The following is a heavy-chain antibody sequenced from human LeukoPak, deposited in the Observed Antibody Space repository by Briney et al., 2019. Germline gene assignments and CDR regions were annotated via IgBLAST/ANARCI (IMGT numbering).Heavy chain of an antibody. CDR1: GGSISSYY. CDR3: AKQTVLRYFERHYYFDY. D-gene: IGHD3-9*01. J-gene: IGHJ4*02. CDR2: IYYSGST. V-gene: IGHV4-59*01. Sequence: SETLSLTCTVSGGSISSYYWSWIRQPPGKGLEWIGYIYYSGSTNYNPSLKSRVTISVDTSKNQFSLKLSSVTAADTAVYYCAKQTVLRYFERHYYFDYWGQGTLVTVSS.